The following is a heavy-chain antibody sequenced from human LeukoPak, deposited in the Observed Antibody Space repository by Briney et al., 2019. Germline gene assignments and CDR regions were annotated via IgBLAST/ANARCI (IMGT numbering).Heavy chain of an antibody. CDR3: ARDHDPYYYDSSGYAFDI. V-gene: IGHV3-11*01. Sequence: GGSLRLSCAASGFTFSDYYMSWIRQAPGKGLEWVSYISSSGSTIYYADSVKGRFTISRDNAKNSLYLRMNSLRAEDTAVYYCARDHDPYYYDSSGYAFDIWGQGTMVTVSS. CDR2: ISSSGSTI. J-gene: IGHJ3*02. D-gene: IGHD3-22*01. CDR1: GFTFSDYY.